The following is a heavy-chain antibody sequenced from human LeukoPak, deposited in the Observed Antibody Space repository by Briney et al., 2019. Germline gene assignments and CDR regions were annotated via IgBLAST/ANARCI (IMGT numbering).Heavy chain of an antibody. CDR3: ARGSDFWSRQFDY. CDR1: GGSFSGYC. CDR2: INHSGST. D-gene: IGHD3-3*01. Sequence: PSETLSLTCAVYGGSFSGYCWSWIRQPPGKGLEWIGEINHSGSTNYNPSLKSRVTISVDTSKNQFSLKLSSVTAADTAVYYCARGSDFWSRQFDYWGQGTLVTVSS. V-gene: IGHV4-34*01. J-gene: IGHJ4*02.